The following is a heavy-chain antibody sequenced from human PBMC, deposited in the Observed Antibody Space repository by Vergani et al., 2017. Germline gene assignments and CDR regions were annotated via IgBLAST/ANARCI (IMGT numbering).Heavy chain of an antibody. J-gene: IGHJ3*02. V-gene: IGHV4-61*02. CDR1: GGSISSGSYY. CDR2: IYTSGST. D-gene: IGHD3-22*01. CDR3: ARWSITMTDDAFDI. Sequence: QVQLQESGPGLVKPSQTLSLTCTVSGGSISSGSYYWSWIRQPAGKGLEWIGRIYTSGSTNYNPSLKSRVTISVDTSKNQFSLKLSSVTAADTAVYYCARWSITMTDDAFDIWGQGTMVTVSS.